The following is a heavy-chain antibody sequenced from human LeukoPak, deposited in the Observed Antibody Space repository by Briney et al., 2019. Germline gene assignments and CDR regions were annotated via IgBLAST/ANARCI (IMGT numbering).Heavy chain of an antibody. V-gene: IGHV4-34*01. CDR1: GGSFSGYY. CDR2: INHSGST. CDR3: AGRLRSLDY. Sequence: SETLSLTCAVYGGSFSGYYWSWIRQPPGKGLEWIGEINHSGSTNYSPSLKSRVTISVDTSKNQFSLKLSSLTAADTAVYYCAGRLRSLDYWGQGTLVTVSS. D-gene: IGHD4-17*01. J-gene: IGHJ4*02.